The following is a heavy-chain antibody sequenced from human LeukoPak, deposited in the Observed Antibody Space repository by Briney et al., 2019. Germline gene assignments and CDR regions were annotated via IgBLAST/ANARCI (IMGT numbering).Heavy chain of an antibody. CDR3: ARQDGNYSYLDY. J-gene: IGHJ4*02. CDR1: GGSISGYY. D-gene: IGHD1-26*01. CDR2: ILYSGST. V-gene: IGHV4-59*08. Sequence: PSETLSLTCTVSGGSISGYYWSWIRQPPGKGLEWIGYILYSGSTNYNPSLESRVTISVDTSKNQFSLKLSSVTAADTAVYYCARQDGNYSYLDYWGQGTLVTVSS.